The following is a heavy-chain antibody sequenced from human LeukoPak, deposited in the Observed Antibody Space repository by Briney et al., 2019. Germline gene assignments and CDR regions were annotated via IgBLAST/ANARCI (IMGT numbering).Heavy chain of an antibody. CDR1: GFTFSSYD. CDR3: ARVRYGELDV. D-gene: IGHD4-17*01. V-gene: IGHV3-23*01. Sequence: GGSLRLSCAASGFTFSSYDMHWVRQAPGKGLEWVSSMSGSGGSTYYADSVKGRFTISRDDSKNTLYLQMNSLRAEDTAVYYCARVRYGELDVWGKGTTVTVSS. CDR2: MSGSGGST. J-gene: IGHJ6*04.